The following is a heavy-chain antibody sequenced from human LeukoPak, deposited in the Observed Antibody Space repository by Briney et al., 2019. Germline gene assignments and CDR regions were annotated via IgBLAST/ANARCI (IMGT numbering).Heavy chain of an antibody. V-gene: IGHV6-1*01. CDR3: ARARGYYYGDVDFDY. J-gene: IGHJ4*02. CDR1: GDSVSSNSAA. Sequence: SQTLSLTCAISGDSVSSNSAAWNWIRQTPSRGLEWLGRTYYRSKWHNDYAVSVKSRITINPDTSKNQFSLQLNSVTPEDTAVYYCARARGYYYGDVDFDYWGQGTLVTVSS. D-gene: IGHD3-22*01. CDR2: TYYRSKWHN.